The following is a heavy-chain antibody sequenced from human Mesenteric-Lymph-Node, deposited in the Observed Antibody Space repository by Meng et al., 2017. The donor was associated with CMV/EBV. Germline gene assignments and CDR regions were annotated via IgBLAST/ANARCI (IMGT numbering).Heavy chain of an antibody. CDR1: GFNLNEIS. D-gene: IGHD3-3*01. Sequence: ASAKVSCKVSGFNLNEISIHWVRQAPGKGLEWMGGSDPETGETIFAQKFQGRVTMTEDTTTDTAYMQLSSLRSEDTAVYYCARVTRRFRAFEIWGQGTLVTVSS. CDR3: ARVTRRFRAFEI. CDR2: SDPETGET. J-gene: IGHJ4*02. V-gene: IGHV1-24*01.